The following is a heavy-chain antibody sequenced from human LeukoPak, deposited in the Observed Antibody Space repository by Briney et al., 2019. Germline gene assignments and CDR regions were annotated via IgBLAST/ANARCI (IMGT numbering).Heavy chain of an antibody. CDR2: IRDDGRSK. CDR1: GFTFSRSH. D-gene: IGHD5-12*01. J-gene: IGHJ6*03. V-gene: IGHV3-30*02. Sequence: TGGSLRLSCATYGFTFSRSHRSWVRQASGKGLEWMAFIRDDGRSKYYADSVKGRFTISRDNSKNTLYLQMNSLRPEDTAVYYCAKPVSRGLNYYYYYMDVWGKGTTVNVSS. CDR3: AKPVSRGLNYYYYYMDV.